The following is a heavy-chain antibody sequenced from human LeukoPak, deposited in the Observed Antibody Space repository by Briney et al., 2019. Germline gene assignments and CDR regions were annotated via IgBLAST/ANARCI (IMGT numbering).Heavy chain of an antibody. Sequence: VYLGGSLRLSCATSGFNFDRYTIHWVRQAPGKGLEWVSLAGWAEGTTFYSDSVRGRFTISRDSGRKSVYLQMNSLTTDDTAFYFCAKELDTMFFDYWGQGALVTVSS. V-gene: IGHV3-43*01. D-gene: IGHD3-10*02. CDR1: GFNFDRYT. J-gene: IGHJ4*02. CDR2: AGWAEGTT. CDR3: AKELDTMFFDY.